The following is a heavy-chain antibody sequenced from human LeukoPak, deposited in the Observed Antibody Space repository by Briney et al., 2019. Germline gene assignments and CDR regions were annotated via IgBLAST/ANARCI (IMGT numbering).Heavy chain of an antibody. CDR2: INPNSGGT. V-gene: IGHV1-2*02. CDR1: GYTFTGYY. CDR3: AREAAAGGGDY. J-gene: IGHJ4*02. Sequence: ASVKVSCKASGYTFTGYYMHWVRQAPGQGLEWMGWINPNSGGTNYAQKCQGRVTMTRDTSISTAYMELSRLRSDDTAVYYCAREAAAGGGDYWGQGTLVTVSS. D-gene: IGHD6-13*01.